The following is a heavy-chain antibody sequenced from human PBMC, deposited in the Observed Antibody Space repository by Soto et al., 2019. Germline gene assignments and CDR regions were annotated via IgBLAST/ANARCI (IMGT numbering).Heavy chain of an antibody. CDR1: GGTFSGYY. V-gene: IGHV4-38-2*01. Sequence: SESLSLTCAVCGGTFSGYYVGWIRQSPGKGMEWIASIYRSGTTSYNPSLKSRVAISVDPSKNPFSLMLTAVTAADTAAYYCARARRRRYNSVFDYWGRGSLLAVSS. CDR3: ARARRRRYNSVFDY. D-gene: IGHD5-18*01. CDR2: IYRSGTT. J-gene: IGHJ4*02.